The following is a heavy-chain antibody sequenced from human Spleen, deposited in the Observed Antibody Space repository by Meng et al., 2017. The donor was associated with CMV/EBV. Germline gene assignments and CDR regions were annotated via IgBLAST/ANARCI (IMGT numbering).Heavy chain of an antibody. CDR3: ARETHDLGRGSGMDV. D-gene: IGHD3-16*01. CDR2: VYYSGST. V-gene: IGHV4-59*01. CDR1: GGSLSDYY. J-gene: IGHJ6*02. Sequence: SETLSLTCTVSGGSLSDYYWHWIRQAPGRGLDWIGYVYYSGSTNYNPSLKSRLSLSVDASKKQVSLSLSSVTAADTAVYYCARETHDLGRGSGMDVWGQGTTVTVSS.